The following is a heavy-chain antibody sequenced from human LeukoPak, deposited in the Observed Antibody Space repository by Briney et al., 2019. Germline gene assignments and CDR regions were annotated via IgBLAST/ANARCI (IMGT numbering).Heavy chain of an antibody. V-gene: IGHV3-21*06. CDR2: ISSSSNNI. CDR3: ARLITGTTTAFDI. J-gene: IGHJ3*02. Sequence: GGSLRLSCAASGFTFSSYSMNWVRQAPGKGLEWVSSISSSSNNIYYADSVKGRFTISRDNAKNSLYLQMSSLRAEDTAVYYCARLITGTTTAFDIWGQGTMVTVSS. D-gene: IGHD1-7*01. CDR1: GFTFSSYS.